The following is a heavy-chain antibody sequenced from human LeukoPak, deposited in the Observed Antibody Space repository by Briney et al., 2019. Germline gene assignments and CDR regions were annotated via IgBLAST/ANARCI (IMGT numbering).Heavy chain of an antibody. D-gene: IGHD4-17*01. Sequence: GGSLRLSCAASGFTFSSYEMNWVRQAPGKGLEWVPYISSSGSTIYYADSVKGRFTISRDNAKNSLYLQMNSLRAEDTAVYYCASSETTVTYDYWGQGTLVTVSS. V-gene: IGHV3-48*03. CDR1: GFTFSSYE. J-gene: IGHJ4*02. CDR2: ISSSGSTI. CDR3: ASSETTVTYDY.